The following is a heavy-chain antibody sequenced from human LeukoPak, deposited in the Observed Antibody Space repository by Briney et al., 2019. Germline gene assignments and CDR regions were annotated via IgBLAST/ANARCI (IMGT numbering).Heavy chain of an antibody. CDR3: ARQTVIIPTGMEGPWFDP. J-gene: IGHJ5*02. CDR1: GGSFSSYY. Sequence: SETLSLTCTVFGGSFSSYYWSWIRQPPGKGLEWIANIYYAGSSNYNPSLKSRVSVSIDASKNHLSLQLTSVTAADTAIYYCARQTVIIPTGMEGPWFDPWGQGTLVAVSS. D-gene: IGHD2/OR15-2a*01. V-gene: IGHV4-59*08. CDR2: IYYAGSS.